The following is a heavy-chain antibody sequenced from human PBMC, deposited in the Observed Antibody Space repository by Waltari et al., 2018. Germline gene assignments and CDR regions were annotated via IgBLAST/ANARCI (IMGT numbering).Heavy chain of an antibody. V-gene: IGHV1-2*02. J-gene: IGHJ3*02. Sequence: QEQLVQSGAEVKKPGASVMVSCTASGYTFTGFYMQWVRQAPGQGLEWMGWINPQSGGTGYAEKFQGRVTMTRDTSISTAYMELSRLTSDDTALYYCVRVGDRGLRNAFHIWGQGTMVTVSS. CDR3: VRVGDRGLRNAFHI. CDR2: INPQSGGT. CDR1: GYTFTGFY. D-gene: IGHD3-16*01.